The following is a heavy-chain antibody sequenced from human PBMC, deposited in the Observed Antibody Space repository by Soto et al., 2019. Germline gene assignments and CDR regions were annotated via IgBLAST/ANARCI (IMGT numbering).Heavy chain of an antibody. Sequence: PGEALKISCKGSGYSFAGYWITWVRQKPGKGLEWMGRIDPSDSQTYYSPSFRGHVTISATKSITTVFLQWSSLRASDTAMYYCARQIYDSDTGPNFQYYFDSWGQGTPVTVSS. J-gene: IGHJ4*02. CDR2: IDPSDSQT. CDR1: GYSFAGYW. CDR3: ARQIYDSDTGPNFQYYFDS. V-gene: IGHV5-10-1*01. D-gene: IGHD3-22*01.